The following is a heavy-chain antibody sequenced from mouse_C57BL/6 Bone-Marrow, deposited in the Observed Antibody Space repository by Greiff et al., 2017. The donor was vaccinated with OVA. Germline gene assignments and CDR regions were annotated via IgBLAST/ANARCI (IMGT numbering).Heavy chain of an antibody. CDR1: GYSFTGYY. Sequence: DVQLQPSGPELVKPGASVKISCKASGYSFTGYYMNWVKQSPEKSLEWIGEINPSTGGTTYNQKFKAKATLTVDKSSSTAYMQLKSLTSEDSAVYYCARRGWLLPFAYWGQGTLVTVST. CDR2: INPSTGGT. D-gene: IGHD2-3*01. V-gene: IGHV1-42*01. J-gene: IGHJ3*01. CDR3: ARRGWLLPFAY.